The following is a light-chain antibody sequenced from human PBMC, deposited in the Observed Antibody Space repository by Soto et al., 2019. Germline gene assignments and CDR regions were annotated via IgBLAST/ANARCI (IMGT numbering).Light chain of an antibody. J-gene: IGKJ4*01. CDR1: QGIGSW. CDR3: LQANNFPVT. Sequence: DIQMTQSPSFVSASIGDRVTITCRASQGIGSWLAWYQQVPGRAPRLLIFPASPFQSGVSSRFRGSGSGTDFTITITSLQHEDVAAYFCLQANNFPVTFGEGTKVEMK. V-gene: IGKV1-12*01. CDR2: PAS.